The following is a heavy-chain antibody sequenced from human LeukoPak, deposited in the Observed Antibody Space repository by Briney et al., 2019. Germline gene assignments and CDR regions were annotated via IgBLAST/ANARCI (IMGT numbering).Heavy chain of an antibody. CDR1: GGTFISYA. CDR3: ARWITMVRYYYYGMDG. Sequence: SVTVSCKASGGTFISYAISWVRQAPGQGLEWMGRIIPILGIANYAQKFQGRVTITTDKSTSTAYMELSSLRSEDTAVYYCARWITMVRYYYYGMDGWGQGTTVTVSS. V-gene: IGHV1-69*04. D-gene: IGHD3-10*01. J-gene: IGHJ6*02. CDR2: IIPILGIA.